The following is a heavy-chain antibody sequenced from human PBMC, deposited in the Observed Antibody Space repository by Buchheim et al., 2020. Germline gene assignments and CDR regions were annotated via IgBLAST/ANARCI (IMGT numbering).Heavy chain of an antibody. Sequence: EVQLLQSGGGLVQPGGSLRLSCVASGITFSYYAMNWVRQAPGKGLEWVSAISGSGGDTYFADSVKGRFTISRDNSKNTFYLQMTILRAEDTAVYYCAKKKNWSREDYFDYWGQGTL. J-gene: IGHJ4*02. D-gene: IGHD3-3*01. V-gene: IGHV3-23*01. CDR2: ISGSGGDT. CDR3: AKKKNWSREDYFDY. CDR1: GITFSYYA.